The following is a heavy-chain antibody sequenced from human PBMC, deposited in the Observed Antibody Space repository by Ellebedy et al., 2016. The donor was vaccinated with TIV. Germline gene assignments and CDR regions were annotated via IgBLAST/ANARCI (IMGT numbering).Heavy chain of an antibody. J-gene: IGHJ6*02. CDR2: ITSSGDRT. Sequence: GESLKISXAASGFTFSSYAMTWVRQAPGKGLEWVSSITSSGDRTNYADSVKGRFTISRDNSKNTLYLQMSGLRAEDSAVYYCARPRGTVYYYGMNVWGQGTTVIVSS. D-gene: IGHD1-14*01. CDR1: GFTFSSYA. V-gene: IGHV3-23*01. CDR3: ARPRGTVYYYGMNV.